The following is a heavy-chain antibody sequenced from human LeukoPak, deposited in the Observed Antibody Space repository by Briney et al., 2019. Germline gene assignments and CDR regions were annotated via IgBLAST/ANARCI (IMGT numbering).Heavy chain of an antibody. D-gene: IGHD7-27*01. CDR3: GRGHWGLDY. J-gene: IGHJ4*02. V-gene: IGHV3-7*01. Sequence: GGSLRLSCAASGFTFSTYWMTWVRQAPGKGLEWVANIKQDGSEKYYVDSVKGRFTISRDNAKNSLYLQMNSLRAEDTAVYYCGRGHWGLDYWGQGALVTVSS. CDR1: GFTFSTYW. CDR2: IKQDGSEK.